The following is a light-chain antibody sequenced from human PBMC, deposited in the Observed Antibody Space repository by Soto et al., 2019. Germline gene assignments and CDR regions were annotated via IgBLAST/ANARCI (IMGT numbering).Light chain of an antibody. CDR1: SSNVGGYDY. CDR2: EVR. J-gene: IGLJ1*01. CDR3: SSDRSSGPYV. Sequence: QSALTQPASVSGSAGQSITISCTGTSSNVGGYDYVSWYQQHPGTAPKVMIYEVRYRPSGVSNRFSGSKSGNTASLTISGLQAEDEADYYCSSDRSSGPYVFGTGTKGTVL. V-gene: IGLV2-14*01.